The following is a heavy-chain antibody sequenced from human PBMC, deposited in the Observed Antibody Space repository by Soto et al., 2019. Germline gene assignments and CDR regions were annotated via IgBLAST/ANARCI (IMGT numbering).Heavy chain of an antibody. Sequence: PSETLSLTCTVSGGSISSYYWSWIRQPPGKGLEWIGYIYYSGSTNYNPSLKSRVTISVDTSKNQFSLKLSSVTAADTAVYYCARHAVVAATPAAFDIWGQGTMVTVS. CDR1: GGSISSYY. CDR2: IYYSGST. D-gene: IGHD2-15*01. CDR3: ARHAVVAATPAAFDI. J-gene: IGHJ3*02. V-gene: IGHV4-59*01.